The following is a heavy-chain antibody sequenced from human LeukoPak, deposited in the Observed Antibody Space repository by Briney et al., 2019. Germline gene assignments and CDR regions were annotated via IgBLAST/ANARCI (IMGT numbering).Heavy chain of an antibody. D-gene: IGHD4-11*01. CDR3: ARGEYYSLGYFDY. J-gene: IGHJ4*02. V-gene: IGHV3-30*01. Sequence: GGSLRLSCAASGFTFSSYAMHWVRQAPGKGLEWVAVISYDGSNKYYADSVKGRFTISRDNSKSTLYLQMNSLRAEDTAVYYCARGEYYSLGYFDYWGQGTLVTVSS. CDR2: ISYDGSNK. CDR1: GFTFSSYA.